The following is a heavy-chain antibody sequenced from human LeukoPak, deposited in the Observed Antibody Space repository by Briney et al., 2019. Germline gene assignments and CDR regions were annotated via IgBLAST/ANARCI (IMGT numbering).Heavy chain of an antibody. CDR2: FDPEDGET. J-gene: IGHJ4*02. V-gene: IGHV1-24*01. CDR1: GYTLTELS. Sequence: ASVKVSCKVSGYTLTELSMHWVRQAPGKGLEWMGGFDPEDGETIYAQKFQGRVTMTEDTSTDTAYMELSSLRSEDTAVYYCATAATYYQHYYFDYWGQGTLVTVSS. D-gene: IGHD6-25*01. CDR3: ATAATYYQHYYFDY.